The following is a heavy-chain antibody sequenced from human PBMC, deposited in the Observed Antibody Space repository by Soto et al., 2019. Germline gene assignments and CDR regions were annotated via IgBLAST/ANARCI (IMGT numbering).Heavy chain of an antibody. CDR3: ARQGGLVVVAATLLDY. CDR2: IYYSGST. CDR1: GGSISSSSYY. J-gene: IGHJ4*02. D-gene: IGHD2-15*01. V-gene: IGHV4-39*01. Sequence: QLQLQESGPGLVKPSETLSLTCTVSGGSISSSSYYWGWIRQPPGKGLEWIGSIYYSGSTYYNPSLKSRVTISVDTSKNQFSLKLSSVTAADTAMYYCARQGGLVVVAATLLDYWGQGTLVTVSS.